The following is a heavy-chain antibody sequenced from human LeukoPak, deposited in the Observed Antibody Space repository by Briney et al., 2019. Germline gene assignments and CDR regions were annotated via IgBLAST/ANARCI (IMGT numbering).Heavy chain of an antibody. CDR3: AKELDSSGYFDY. D-gene: IGHD3-22*01. J-gene: IGHJ4*02. CDR1: GFSFSKYA. V-gene: IGHV3-23*01. Sequence: PGGSLRLSCAASGFSFSKYAMSWARQAPGKGLEWVSAISGSGGSTYYADSVKGRFTISRDNSENTLYLQMNSLRAEDTAVYYCAKELDSSGYFDYWGQGTLVTVSS. CDR2: ISGSGGST.